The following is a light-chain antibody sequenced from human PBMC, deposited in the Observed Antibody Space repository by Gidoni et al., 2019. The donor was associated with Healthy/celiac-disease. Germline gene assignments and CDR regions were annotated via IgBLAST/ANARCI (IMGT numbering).Light chain of an antibody. Sequence: DIQMTQSPSSLSASVGDRVTITCRASQAISSYLNWYQQKPGKAPKLLIYAASSLQSGVPSRFSGSESGTDFTLTISSLQPEDFATYYYQQSYSTLLTFGGGTKVEIK. CDR2: AAS. CDR3: QQSYSTLLT. CDR1: QAISSY. J-gene: IGKJ4*01. V-gene: IGKV1-39*01.